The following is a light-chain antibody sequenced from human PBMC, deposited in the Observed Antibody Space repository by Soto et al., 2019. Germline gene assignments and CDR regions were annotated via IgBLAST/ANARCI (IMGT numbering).Light chain of an antibody. CDR3: SSYASSSPFV. Sequence: QSALTQPASVSGSPGQSITISCTGTGSDVGGYKYVSWYQQLPGKAPKLMIYDVSYRPSGVSDRFSGSKSGNTASLIISGLQPEDEADYYCSSYASSSPFVLGTGNKVTVL. CDR1: GSDVGGYKY. J-gene: IGLJ1*01. V-gene: IGLV2-14*01. CDR2: DVS.